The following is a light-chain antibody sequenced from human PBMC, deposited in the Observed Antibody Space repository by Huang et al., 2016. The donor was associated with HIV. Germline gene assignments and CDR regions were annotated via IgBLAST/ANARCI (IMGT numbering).Light chain of an antibody. J-gene: IGKJ1*01. V-gene: IGKV1-39*01. Sequence: DIQMTQSPSSLSASVGDRVTITCRSSQTLSNNLNWYQQKPGKAPNLLIFSASTSQSGFPSRFSVSGSGTDFSLTISSLQADDVATYFCQQSYTTPRTFGQGTRVEIK. CDR3: QQSYTTPRT. CDR2: SAS. CDR1: QTLSNN.